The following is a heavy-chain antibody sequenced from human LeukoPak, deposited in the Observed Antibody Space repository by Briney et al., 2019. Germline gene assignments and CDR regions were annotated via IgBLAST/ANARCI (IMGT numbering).Heavy chain of an antibody. V-gene: IGHV4-39*01. CDR2: IYYSGNT. Sequence: SETLSLTCTVSGGSISSSSYYWGWIRQPPGKGLEWIGSIYYSGNTYYNASLKSQVSISIDTSKNQFSLRLTSVTAADTAVYYCARQTGSGLFILPGGQGTLVTVS. J-gene: IGHJ4*02. D-gene: IGHD3/OR15-3a*01. CDR1: GGSISSSSYY. CDR3: ARQTGSGLFILP.